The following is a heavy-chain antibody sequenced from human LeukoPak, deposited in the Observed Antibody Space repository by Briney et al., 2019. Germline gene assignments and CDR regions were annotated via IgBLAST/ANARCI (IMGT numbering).Heavy chain of an antibody. CDR2: INHSGST. J-gene: IGHJ6*03. CDR1: GGSFSGYY. CDR3: ARGQGGWYYYYYYMDV. V-gene: IGHV4-34*01. Sequence: SETLSLTCAVYGGSFSGYYWSWIRQPPGKGLEWIGEINHSGSTNYNPSLKSRVTISVDTSKNQLSLKLSSVTAADTAVYYCARGQGGWYYYYYYMDVWGKGTTATVSS. D-gene: IGHD6-19*01.